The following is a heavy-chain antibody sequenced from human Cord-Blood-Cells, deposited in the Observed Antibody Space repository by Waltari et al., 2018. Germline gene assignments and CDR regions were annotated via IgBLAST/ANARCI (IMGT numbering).Heavy chain of an antibody. CDR1: GYTFTGYY. CDR2: SNPNSGGT. J-gene: IGHJ2*01. CDR3: ARAQPRNWYFDL. Sequence: QVQLVQSGAEVKKPGASVKVSCKASGYTFTGYYMHWVRQAPGQGLEWMGWSNPNSGGTNYAQKFQGWVTMTSDTSISTAYMELSRLGSDDTAVYYCARAQPRNWYFDLWGRGTLVTVSS. V-gene: IGHV1-2*04. D-gene: IGHD2-2*01.